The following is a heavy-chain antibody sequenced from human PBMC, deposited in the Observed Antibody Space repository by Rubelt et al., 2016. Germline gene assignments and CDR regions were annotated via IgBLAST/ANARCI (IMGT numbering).Heavy chain of an antibody. CDR3: ARSPIAAADWFDP. Sequence: QVQLVQSGAEVKKPGASVKVSYKASGYTFTGYYLHLLRQAPGQGLEWMGWINPNSGDTNYAQKFQGWVTMTRDTSIRTAYMELSRLRSDDTAVYYCARSPIAAADWFDPWGQGTLVTVSS. J-gene: IGHJ5*02. CDR2: INPNSGDT. V-gene: IGHV1-2*04. D-gene: IGHD6-25*01. CDR1: GYTFTGYY.